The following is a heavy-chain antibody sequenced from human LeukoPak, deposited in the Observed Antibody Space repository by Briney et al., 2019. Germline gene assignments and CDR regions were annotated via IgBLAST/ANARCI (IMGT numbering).Heavy chain of an antibody. CDR3: ARRMSTSWASDY. D-gene: IGHD6-13*01. CDR1: GFTFSSYG. V-gene: IGHV3-53*01. Sequence: GGSLRLSCAASGFTFSSYGMNWFRQAPGKGLEWVSVIYSGGGTYYAESVKGRFTISRDHSKNTLFLQMSSLKAEDTAVYYCARRMSTSWASDYWGQGTLVTVSS. CDR2: IYSGGGT. J-gene: IGHJ4*02.